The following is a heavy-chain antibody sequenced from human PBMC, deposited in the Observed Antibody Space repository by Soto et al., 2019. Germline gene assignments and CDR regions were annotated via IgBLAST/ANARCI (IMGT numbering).Heavy chain of an antibody. CDR2: INSDGSST. Sequence: PGGSLRLSCAASGFTFSSYWMHWVRQAPGKGLVWVSRINSDGSSTSYADSVKGRFTISRDNAKNTLYLQMNSLRAEDTAVYYCATPGHKLYYGMDVWGQGTTVTVSS. V-gene: IGHV3-74*01. CDR3: ATPGHKLYYGMDV. J-gene: IGHJ6*02. CDR1: GFTFSSYW.